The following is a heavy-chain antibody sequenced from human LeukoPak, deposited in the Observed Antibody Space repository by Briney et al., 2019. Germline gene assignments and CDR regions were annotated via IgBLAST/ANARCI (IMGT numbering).Heavy chain of an antibody. D-gene: IGHD1-7*01. J-gene: IGHJ5*02. CDR2: INHSGST. CDR1: GGSFSGYY. V-gene: IGHV4-34*01. Sequence: SETLSLTCAVYGGSFSGYYWSWIRQPPGKGLEWIGEINHSGSTNYNPSLKSRVTISVDTSKNQFSLKLSSVTAADTAVYYCARGLFFTLELGTWGQGTLVTVSS. CDR3: ARGLFFTLELGT.